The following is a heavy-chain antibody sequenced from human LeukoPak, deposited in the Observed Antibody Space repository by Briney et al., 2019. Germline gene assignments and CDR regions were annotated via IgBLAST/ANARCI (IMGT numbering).Heavy chain of an antibody. Sequence: SETLSLTRAVYRGSLSGYIWSWIRQPPGKGVECMGEINHSGSTDYNPSLKSRVTMSVDTSRNQFSLKLNSVTAADAAVYYCVRADGRDGYRGLVDYWGQGTLVTVSA. CDR2: INHSGST. V-gene: IGHV4-34*01. CDR3: VRADGRDGYRGLVDY. CDR1: RGSLSGYI. D-gene: IGHD5-24*01. J-gene: IGHJ4*02.